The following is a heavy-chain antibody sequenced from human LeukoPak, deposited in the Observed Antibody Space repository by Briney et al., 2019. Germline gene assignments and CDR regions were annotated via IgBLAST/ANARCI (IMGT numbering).Heavy chain of an antibody. CDR2: INPNSGGT. Sequence: ASVKVSCKASGYIFTDYYMHWVRQAPGQGLEWMGWINPNSGGTNYAQKFQGRVTMTRDTSISTAYMELSRLRSDDTAVYYCARAHSLYSSGWYSRFDPWGQGTLVTVSS. CDR3: ARAHSLYSSGWYSRFDP. CDR1: GYIFTDYY. V-gene: IGHV1-2*02. D-gene: IGHD6-19*01. J-gene: IGHJ5*02.